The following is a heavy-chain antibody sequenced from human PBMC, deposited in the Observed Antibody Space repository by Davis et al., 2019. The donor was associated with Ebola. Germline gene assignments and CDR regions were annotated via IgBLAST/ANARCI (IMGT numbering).Heavy chain of an antibody. CDR3: AKDQRVIFGSPMLPYYFDH. CDR1: GFTFSSYS. CDR2: IDRTGDRT. J-gene: IGHJ4*02. V-gene: IGHV3-23*05. Sequence: PGGSLRLSCAASGFTFSSYSMNWVRQAPGRGLEWVSTIDRTGDRTKYADAVKGRFTISRDNSKNTLYLHMDSLKAEDTATYYCAKDQRVIFGSPMLPYYFDHWGQGTMVTVSS. D-gene: IGHD3/OR15-3a*01.